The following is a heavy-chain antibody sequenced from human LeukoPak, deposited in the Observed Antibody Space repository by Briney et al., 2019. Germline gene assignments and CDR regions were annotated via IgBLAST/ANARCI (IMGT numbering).Heavy chain of an antibody. CDR3: AREGHSSSWYDGFDY. CDR2: ISAYNGNT. D-gene: IGHD6-13*01. Sequence: ASVKVSCKASGYTFTSYGTSWVRQAPGQGLEWMGWISAYNGNTNYAQKLQGRVTMTTDTSTSTAYMELRSLRSDDTAVYYCAREGHSSSWYDGFDYWGQGTLVTVSS. V-gene: IGHV1-18*01. J-gene: IGHJ4*02. CDR1: GYTFTSYG.